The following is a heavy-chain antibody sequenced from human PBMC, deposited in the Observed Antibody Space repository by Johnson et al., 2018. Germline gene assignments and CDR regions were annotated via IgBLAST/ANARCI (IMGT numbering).Heavy chain of an antibody. J-gene: IGHJ6*02. CDR1: GFTFSSDG. V-gene: IGHV3-30*18. CDR2: ISDDGAKR. CDR3: AKELRPNWNYYYSDGMDC. Sequence: QVQLVESGGDVVQPGRSLRLSCAAAGFTFSSDGMHWVRQAPGKGLEWVAFISDDGAKRDYADSVKGRFNISRDNSKNTPNLKGNSLRPQDTALYYCAKELRPNWNYYYSDGMDCWGQGTTVTVSS. D-gene: IGHD1-1*01.